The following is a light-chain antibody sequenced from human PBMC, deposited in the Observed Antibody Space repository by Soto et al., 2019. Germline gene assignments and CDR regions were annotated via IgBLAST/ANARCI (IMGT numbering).Light chain of an antibody. CDR1: QSVSSY. J-gene: IGKJ3*01. Sequence: EIVLTQSPATLSLSPGERATLSYRASQSVSSYLAWYQQKPGQAPRLLIYDASNRATGIPARFSGSGSGTDFTLTISSLEPEDFAVYYCQQRSNWQFTFGPGTKVDIK. V-gene: IGKV3-11*01. CDR2: DAS. CDR3: QQRSNWQFT.